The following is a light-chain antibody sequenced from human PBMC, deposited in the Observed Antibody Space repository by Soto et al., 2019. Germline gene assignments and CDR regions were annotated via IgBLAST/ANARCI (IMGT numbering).Light chain of an antibody. J-gene: IGKJ1*01. V-gene: IGKV3-20*01. CDR2: GAS. CDR3: QQYGSSPRT. Sequence: EIVLTQSPGTLSLSPGERATLSCRASQSVSSSYLAWYQQKPGQAPRLLIYGASSRANGIPDRFSGSGAGTDCTLTISRLEPEDFAVYYCQQYGSSPRTFGQGTKVELK. CDR1: QSVSSSY.